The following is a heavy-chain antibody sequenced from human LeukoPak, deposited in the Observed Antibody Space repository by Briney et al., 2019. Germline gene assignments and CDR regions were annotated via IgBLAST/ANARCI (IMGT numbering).Heavy chain of an antibody. J-gene: IGHJ4*02. V-gene: IGHV4-39*02. CDR2: IHYTGRA. Sequence: PSETLSLTCSVFGGSISSTTYYWVWIRQPPGKGLECIASIHYTGRAYYNPSLKSRVTISADTSKNHFSLKLSSVTAADTAVYYCARGDRSSWFNFDYWGQGTLVTVSS. CDR1: GGSISSTTYY. CDR3: ARGDRSSWFNFDY. D-gene: IGHD6-13*01.